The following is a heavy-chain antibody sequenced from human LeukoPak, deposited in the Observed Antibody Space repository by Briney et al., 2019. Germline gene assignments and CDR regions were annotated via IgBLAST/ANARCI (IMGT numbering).Heavy chain of an antibody. CDR1: GFTFSSHW. CDR3: AYYDSSGYYYGRLRY. CDR2: INSDGSSI. D-gene: IGHD3-22*01. V-gene: IGHV3-74*01. J-gene: IGHJ4*02. Sequence: GGSLRLSCAASGFTFSSHWMHWVRQAPGKGLVWVSRINSDGSSISYADPVKGRFTISRDNFNNTLYLQMNSLRAEDTAVYFCAYYDSSGYYYGRLRYWGQGTPVTVSS.